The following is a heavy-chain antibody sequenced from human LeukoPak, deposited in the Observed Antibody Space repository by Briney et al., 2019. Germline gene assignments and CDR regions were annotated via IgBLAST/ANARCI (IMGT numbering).Heavy chain of an antibody. V-gene: IGHV4-4*02. CDR1: GDSINSLDL. CDR3: AGLVGRYSSGLYYYYFDY. CDR2: MYLSGTA. J-gene: IGHJ4*02. Sequence: PSETLSLTCTVSGDSINSLDLWSWVRQPPGKGLEWIGEMYLSGTAHSNPSVKSRVTISIDKSKNQFFLNLSSVTAADTAVYYCAGLVGRYSSGLYYYYFDYWGQGTLVTVSS. D-gene: IGHD3-22*01.